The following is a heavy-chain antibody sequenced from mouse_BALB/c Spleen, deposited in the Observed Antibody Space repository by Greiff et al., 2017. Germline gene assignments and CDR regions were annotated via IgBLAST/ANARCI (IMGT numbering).Heavy chain of an antibody. J-gene: IGHJ3*01. CDR1: GFTFNTYA. V-gene: IGHV10-1*02. CDR2: IRSKSNNYAT. CDR3: VRRWGAY. D-gene: IGHD1-1*01. Sequence: EVMLVESGGGLVQPKGSLKLSCAASGFTFNTYAMNWVRQAPGKGLEWVARIRSKSNNYATYYADSVKDRFTISRDDSQSMLYLQMNNLKTEDTAMYYCVRRWGAYWGQGTLVTVSA.